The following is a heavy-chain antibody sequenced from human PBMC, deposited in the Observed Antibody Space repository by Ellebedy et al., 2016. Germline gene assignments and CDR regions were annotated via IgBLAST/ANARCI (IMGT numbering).Heavy chain of an antibody. J-gene: IGHJ4*02. CDR3: ARRRVDFDY. Sequence: SETLSLXCAVYGGSFSGYYWSWIRQPPGKGLEWIGEINHSGSTNYNPSLKSRVTISVDTSKNQFSLKLSSVTAADTAVYYCARRRVDFDYWGQGTLVTVSS. CDR1: GGSFSGYY. CDR2: INHSGST. V-gene: IGHV4-34*01.